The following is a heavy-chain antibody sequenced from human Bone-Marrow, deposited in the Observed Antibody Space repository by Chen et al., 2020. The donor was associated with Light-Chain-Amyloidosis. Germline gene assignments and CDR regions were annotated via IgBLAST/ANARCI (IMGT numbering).Heavy chain of an antibody. CDR2: IFPADSDA. CDR1: GYTFPNYW. Sequence: EVQLEQSGPEVKKPGESLKISCKGSGYTFPNYWIGWVRPMHGKGLEWLVVIFPADSDARYSPSFAGQVTISAYKSITTAYLQWRSLKASDTAMYYCARRRDVYNFDYWGQGTLVTVSS. D-gene: IGHD4-4*01. J-gene: IGHJ4*02. CDR3: ARRRDVYNFDY. V-gene: IGHV5-51*01.